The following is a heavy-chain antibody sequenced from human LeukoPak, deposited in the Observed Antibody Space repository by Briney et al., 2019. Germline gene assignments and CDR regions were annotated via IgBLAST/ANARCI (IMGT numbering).Heavy chain of an antibody. D-gene: IGHD6-6*01. J-gene: IGHJ4*02. Sequence: SEALSLTCAFSGASIRNHYWSWIRQPPGGRLEWMGYIFDNGNTDYNPSLKSRLTMSIDTSRNQFSLKLTSVTAADTALYFCATRPADTTWYGVFDYWSQGMLVTVSP. CDR1: GASIRNHY. V-gene: IGHV4-59*11. CDR3: ATRPADTTWYGVFDY. CDR2: IFDNGNT.